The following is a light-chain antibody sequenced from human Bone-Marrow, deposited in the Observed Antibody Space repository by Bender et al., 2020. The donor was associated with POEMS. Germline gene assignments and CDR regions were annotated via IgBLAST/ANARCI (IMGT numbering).Light chain of an antibody. CDR3: QAWDRGIVV. J-gene: IGLJ2*01. V-gene: IGLV3-1*01. CDR1: KLGDKN. CDR2: QDA. Sequence: SYELTQPPSVSVSPGQTATITCFGDKLGDKNACWYQQKPGQSPVLVLCQDARRPSGIPERLSGSNSGNTATLTISGTQAMDEGDYYCQAWDRGIVVFGGGTKVTVL.